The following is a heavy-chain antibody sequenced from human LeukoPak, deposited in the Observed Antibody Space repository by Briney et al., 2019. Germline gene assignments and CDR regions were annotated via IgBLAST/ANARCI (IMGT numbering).Heavy chain of an antibody. CDR2: IRYDGSNK. V-gene: IGHV3-30*02. CDR1: GFTFSSYG. D-gene: IGHD2-2*01. CDR3: AKGFYCSSTSCYAFDI. J-gene: IGHJ3*02. Sequence: PGGSLRLSCAASGFTFSSYGMHWVRQAPGKGLEWVAFIRYDGSNKYYADSVKGRFTISRDNSKNTLYLQMNSLRAEDTAVYYCAKGFYCSSTSCYAFDIWGQGTMVTVSS.